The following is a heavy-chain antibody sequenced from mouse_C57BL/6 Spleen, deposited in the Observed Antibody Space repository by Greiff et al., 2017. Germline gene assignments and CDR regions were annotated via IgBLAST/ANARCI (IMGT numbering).Heavy chain of an antibody. Sequence: QVQLQQPGAELVMPGASVKLSCKASGYTFTSYWMHWVKQRPGQGLEWIGEIDPSDSYTNYNQKFKGKSTLTVDKSSSTAYMQLSSLTSEDSAVYYCARGIHYGSSYNYAMDYWGQGTSVTVSS. V-gene: IGHV1-69*01. CDR3: ARGIHYGSSYNYAMDY. J-gene: IGHJ4*01. D-gene: IGHD1-1*01. CDR1: GYTFTSYW. CDR2: IDPSDSYT.